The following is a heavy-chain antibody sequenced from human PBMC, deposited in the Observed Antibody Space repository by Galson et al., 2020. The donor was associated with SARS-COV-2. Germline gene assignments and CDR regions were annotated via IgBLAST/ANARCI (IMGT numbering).Heavy chain of an antibody. J-gene: IGHJ4*02. D-gene: IGHD1-1*01. CDR1: GFTFSSYA. CDR2: ISGNAVTK. Sequence: GGSLRLSCTASGFTFSSYAMNWVRQAPGKGLEWVSDISGNAVTKYYADSVKGRFTISRDNSKNTLYLQMNSLRDDDTAVYYCAKGISDWNGHPCDHWGQGTLVTVSS. V-gene: IGHV3-23*01. CDR3: AKGISDWNGHPCDH.